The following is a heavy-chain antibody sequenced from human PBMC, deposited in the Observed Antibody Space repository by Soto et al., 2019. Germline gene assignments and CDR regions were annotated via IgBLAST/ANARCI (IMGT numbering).Heavy chain of an antibody. CDR2: INHRGSL. Sequence: SETLSLTCTVTGGSMTSGDQYWTWIRHRPGEGLEWFGYINHRGSLYYNPSLKSRVSMSVDTSKNQFSLNLSSVTAADTAVYYCARELPQRQGRNMDVWGQGTTLTIYS. V-gene: IGHV4-31*03. CDR3: ARELPQRQGRNMDV. J-gene: IGHJ6*02. CDR1: GGSMTSGDQY. D-gene: IGHD1-1*01.